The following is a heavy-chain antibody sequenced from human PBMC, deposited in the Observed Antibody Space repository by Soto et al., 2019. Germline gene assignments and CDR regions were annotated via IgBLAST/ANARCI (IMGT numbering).Heavy chain of an antibody. CDR3: AKGIVAGAGGLDN. Sequence: GGSLRLSCAASGLTFSSYAMTWVRQAPGKGLEWVSSINNRGGSTYYADSVRGRFTISRDNSKNTLNLQMSSLRADDTAVYYCAKGIVAGAGGLDNWGRGTLVTVSS. CDR1: GLTFSSYA. D-gene: IGHD1-26*01. J-gene: IGHJ4*02. CDR2: INNRGGST. V-gene: IGHV3-23*01.